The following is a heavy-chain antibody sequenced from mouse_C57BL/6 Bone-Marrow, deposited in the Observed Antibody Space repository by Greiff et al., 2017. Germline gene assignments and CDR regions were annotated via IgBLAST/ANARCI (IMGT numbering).Heavy chain of an antibody. CDR2: IWSGGST. J-gene: IGHJ3*01. V-gene: IGHV2-2*01. CDR3: ARRSGFAY. D-gene: IGHD1-3*01. CDR1: GFSLTSYG. Sequence: QVHVKQSGPGLVQPSQSLSITCTVSGFSLTSYGVHWVRQPPGQGLEWLGVIWSGGSTDYNAAIISRLSISTDNSMSQVFFKMSRLQADDTAIYCCARRSGFAYWGQGTLVTVSA.